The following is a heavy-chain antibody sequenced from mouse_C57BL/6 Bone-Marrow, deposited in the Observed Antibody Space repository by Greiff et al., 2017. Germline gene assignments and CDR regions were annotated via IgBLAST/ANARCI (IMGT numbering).Heavy chain of an antibody. CDR1: GYTFTGYW. CDR2: ILPGSGST. J-gene: IGHJ2*01. Sequence: VQLQQSGAELMKPGASVKLSCKATGYTFTGYWIAWVKQRPGHGLEWIGEILPGSGSTNYNEKFKGKATFTADTSSNTAYMQLSSLTTEDSAIYSCARASQYYGSSYDYLDYWGQGTTLTVSS. V-gene: IGHV1-9*01. D-gene: IGHD1-1*01. CDR3: ARASQYYGSSYDYLDY.